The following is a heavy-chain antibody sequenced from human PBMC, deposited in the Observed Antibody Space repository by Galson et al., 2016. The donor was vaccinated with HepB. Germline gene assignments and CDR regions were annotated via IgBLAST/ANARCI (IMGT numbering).Heavy chain of an antibody. CDR1: GFSISTGYY. Sequence: SETLSLTCAVSGFSISTGYYRGWIRQPPGKGLYWIGNIYHNGNTYYNTSLRSRVILSVDTPKNLFSLNLSSVTAADTAVYYCVRGTVAGIDYWGQGTLVTVSS. D-gene: IGHD6-19*01. V-gene: IGHV4-38-2*01. CDR2: IYHNGNT. J-gene: IGHJ4*02. CDR3: VRGTVAGIDY.